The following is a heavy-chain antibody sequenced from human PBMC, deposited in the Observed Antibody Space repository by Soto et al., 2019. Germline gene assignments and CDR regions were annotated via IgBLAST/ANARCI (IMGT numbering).Heavy chain of an antibody. CDR1: GYSISSGYY. D-gene: IGHD6-19*01. CDR2: IYYSGST. Sequence: SATLSLTCAVSGYSISSGYYWGWIRQPPGKPLEWIGYIYYSGSTNYSPSLKSRVTMSVDTSKNQFSLSLNSVTTADTAVYYCARGGLSSSQTANFDSWGQGILVTVS. J-gene: IGHJ5*01. CDR3: ARGGLSSSQTANFDS. V-gene: IGHV4-61*01.